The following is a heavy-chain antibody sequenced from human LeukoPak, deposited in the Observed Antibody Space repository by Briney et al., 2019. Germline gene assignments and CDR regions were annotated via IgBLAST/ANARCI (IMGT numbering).Heavy chain of an antibody. CDR3: ARDPYSGFDKRVYYFDY. V-gene: IGHV3-21*06. D-gene: IGHD5-12*01. CDR2: ISSRSSYI. Sequence: TGGSLRLSCAASGLTFSSYSMNWVRQAPGKGLEWVSSISSRSSYIYYADSVKGRFTISRDNAKNSLYLQMNSLRAEDTAVYYCARDPYSGFDKRVYYFDYWGQGTLVTVSS. J-gene: IGHJ4*02. CDR1: GLTFSSYS.